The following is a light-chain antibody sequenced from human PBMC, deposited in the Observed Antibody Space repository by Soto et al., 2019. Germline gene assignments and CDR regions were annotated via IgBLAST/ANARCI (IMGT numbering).Light chain of an antibody. CDR3: QSYDSSIYVV. CDR2: EDN. V-gene: IGLV6-57*04. J-gene: IGLJ2*01. CDR1: SGSIASNY. Sequence: NFMLTQPHSVSESPGKTVTISCTRSSGSIASNYVQWYQQRPGSAPTTVFYEDNQRPSGVPDRFSGSIDSSSNSACLTISGLKTEDEADYYCQSYDSSIYVVFGGGTKLTVL.